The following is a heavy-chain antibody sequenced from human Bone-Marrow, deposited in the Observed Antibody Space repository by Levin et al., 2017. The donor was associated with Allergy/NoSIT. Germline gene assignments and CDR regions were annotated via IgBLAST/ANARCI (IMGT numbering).Heavy chain of an antibody. J-gene: IGHJ6*02. CDR3: TTWGEVTYYYYGMDV. CDR2: IKSKTDGGTT. Sequence: GESLKISCAASGFTFSNAWMSWVRQAPGKGLEWVGRIKSKTDGGTTDYAAPVKGRFTISRDDSKKTLYLQMNSLKTEDTAVYYCTTWGEVTYYYYGMDVWGQGTTVTVSS. D-gene: IGHD5-18*01. V-gene: IGHV3-15*01. CDR1: GFTFSNAW.